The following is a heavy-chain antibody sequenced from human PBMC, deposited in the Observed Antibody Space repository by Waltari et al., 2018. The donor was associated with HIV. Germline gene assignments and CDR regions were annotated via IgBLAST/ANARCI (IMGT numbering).Heavy chain of an antibody. CDR3: ARDYGSGSYYNY. V-gene: IGHV3-20*04. Sequence: EVQLVESGGGVVRPGGSLRLSCVASGFTFDDYGMSWVRQAPGKGLELVSGINWNGGSTGYADSVKGRFSISRDNAKNSLYLQMNSLRAEDTALYYCARDYGSGSYYNYWGQGTLVTVSS. CDR1: GFTFDDYG. CDR2: INWNGGST. D-gene: IGHD3-10*01. J-gene: IGHJ4*02.